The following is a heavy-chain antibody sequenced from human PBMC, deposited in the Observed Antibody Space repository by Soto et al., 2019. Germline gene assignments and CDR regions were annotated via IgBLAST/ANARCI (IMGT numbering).Heavy chain of an antibody. CDR3: AREVSPGGPGGMDV. J-gene: IGHJ6*02. Sequence: GASVKVSCKASGYTFSSYGISWVRQAPGQGLEWMGWISAYNGNTNYAQKLQGRVTMTTDTSTSTAYMELRSLRSDDTAVYYCAREVSPGGPGGMDVWGQETTVTGSS. D-gene: IGHD3-10*01. CDR1: GYTFSSYG. CDR2: ISAYNGNT. V-gene: IGHV1-18*01.